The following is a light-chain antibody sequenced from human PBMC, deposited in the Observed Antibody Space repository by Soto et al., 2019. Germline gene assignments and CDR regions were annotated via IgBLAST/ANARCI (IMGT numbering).Light chain of an antibody. CDR3: QHYNSYSEA. V-gene: IGKV1-5*03. CDR1: QSISSW. Sequence: DIPTTQSPSTLSASVGDRVTITCRASQSISSWLAWYQQKPGKAPKLLIYKASTLKSGVPSRFSGSGSGTEFTLTISSLQPDDFATYYCQHYNSYSEALGQGTKVDIK. J-gene: IGKJ1*01. CDR2: KAS.